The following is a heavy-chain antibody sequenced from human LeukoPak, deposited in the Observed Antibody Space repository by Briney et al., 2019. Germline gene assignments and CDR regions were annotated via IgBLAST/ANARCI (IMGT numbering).Heavy chain of an antibody. Sequence: PGGSLRLSCAASGFTFSSYAMSWVRQASGKGLEWVSAISGSGGSTYYADSVKGRFTISRDNSKNTLYLQMNSLRAEDTAVYYCAKEYRGYCSSTSCQSSPYYFDYWGQGTLVTVSS. CDR2: ISGSGGST. J-gene: IGHJ4*02. D-gene: IGHD2-2*03. V-gene: IGHV3-23*01. CDR1: GFTFSSYA. CDR3: AKEYRGYCSSTSCQSSPYYFDY.